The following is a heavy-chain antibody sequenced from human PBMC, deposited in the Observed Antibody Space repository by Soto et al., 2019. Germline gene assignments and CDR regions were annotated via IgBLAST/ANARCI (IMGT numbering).Heavy chain of an antibody. CDR2: ISYTGST. CDR1: GDSMSSSRYF. CDR3: SRHSIMGGTDYHDRMDA. D-gene: IGHD1-26*01. Sequence: SETLSLTCTASGDSMSSSRYFWGWIRQPPGKGLEWIGSISYTGSTHYNPSLKSRVIISIDTSKKQLSLKLTSVTAADTAVYYCSRHSIMGGTDYHDRMDAWGKGTTVT. J-gene: IGHJ6*04. V-gene: IGHV4-39*01.